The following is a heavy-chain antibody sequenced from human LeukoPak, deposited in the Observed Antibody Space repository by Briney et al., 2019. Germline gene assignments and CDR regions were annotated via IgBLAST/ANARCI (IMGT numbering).Heavy chain of an antibody. CDR2: IYSGGTT. V-gene: IGHV3-53*01. J-gene: IGHJ4*02. CDR3: ARASSSWAFDY. D-gene: IGHD6-13*01. CDR1: GFTVSSNY. Sequence: GGSLRLSCAASGFTVSSNYMSWVRQAPGKGLEWVSVIYSGGTTYYADSVKGRFTISRDNSKNTLYLQMNSLRGEDTAVYYCARASSSWAFDYWGQGTLVTVSS.